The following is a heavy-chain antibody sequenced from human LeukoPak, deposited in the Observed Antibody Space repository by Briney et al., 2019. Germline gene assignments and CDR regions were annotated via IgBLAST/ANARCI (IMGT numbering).Heavy chain of an antibody. V-gene: IGHV3-74*01. CDR2: INSDGSST. CDR3: ARVYRYADSYGMDV. J-gene: IGHJ6*02. CDR1: GFTFNSYW. Sequence: PGGSLRLSCAASGFTFNSYWMHWVRQAPGKGLVWVSRINSDGSSTSYADSVKGRFTISRDNAKNTLYLQMNSLRAEDTAVYYCARVYRYADSYGMDVWGQGTTVTVSS. D-gene: IGHD3-16*02.